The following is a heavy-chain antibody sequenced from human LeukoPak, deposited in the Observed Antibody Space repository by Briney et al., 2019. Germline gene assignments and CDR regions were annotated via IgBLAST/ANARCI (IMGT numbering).Heavy chain of an antibody. CDR3: ARVMAGYSYMDV. D-gene: IGHD3-10*01. V-gene: IGHV3-21*01. CDR1: GFTFSRNA. J-gene: IGHJ6*03. Sequence: PGGSLRLSCAASGFTFSRNAMNWVRQAPGKGLEWVSSISTTSSSSYIHYADSMKGRFTISRDNAKSSLYLQMNSLRAEDTAVYYCARVMAGYSYMDVWGKGTTVTVSS. CDR2: ISTTSSSSYI.